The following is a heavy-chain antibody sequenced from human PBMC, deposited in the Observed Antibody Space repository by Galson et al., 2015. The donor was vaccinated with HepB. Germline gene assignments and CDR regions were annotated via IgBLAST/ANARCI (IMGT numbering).Heavy chain of an antibody. J-gene: IGHJ4*02. V-gene: IGHV3-74*03. CDR2: ISGDGTST. D-gene: IGHD4-17*01. CDR3: ARGGGHYGDFVN. CDR1: GITLTSYW. Sequence: SLRLSCAASGITLTSYWMHWVRQPPGKGLVWVSRISGDGTSTSYADSVKGRFTISRGNAKNTVYLQMNNVRGEDTAVYYCARGGGHYGDFVNWGQGTLVTVSS.